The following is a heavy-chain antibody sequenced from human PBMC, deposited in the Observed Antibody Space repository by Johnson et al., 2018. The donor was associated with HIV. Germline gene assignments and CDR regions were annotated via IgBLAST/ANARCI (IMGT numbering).Heavy chain of an antibody. CDR1: GFTFSNAW. V-gene: IGHV3-15*01. Sequence: VQLVESGGGVVRPGGSLRLSCAASGFTFSNAWMNWVRQAPGKGLQWVGRIKSKPDGGSEDYAAPVKDRFTISRDDSKNTLYLQMSSLRTEDAAVYYCTTEGDAFDIWGQGTMVTVSS. CDR3: TTEGDAFDI. CDR2: IKSKPDGGSE. J-gene: IGHJ3*02.